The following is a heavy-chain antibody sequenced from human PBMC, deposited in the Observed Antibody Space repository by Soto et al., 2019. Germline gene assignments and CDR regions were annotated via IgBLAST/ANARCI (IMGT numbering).Heavy chain of an antibody. D-gene: IGHD6-13*01. J-gene: IGHJ5*02. V-gene: IGHV4-30-4*01. CDR1: GGSISSGDYY. CDR3: AQGSSWGGYWFDP. CDR2: IYYSGST. Sequence: QVQLQESGPGLVKPSQTLSLTCTVSGGSISSGDYYWSWIRQPPGKGLEWIGYIYYSGSTYYNPSLKRRVXXSXDXXKNQFSLKLSSVTAADAAVYYCAQGSSWGGYWFDPWGQGTLVTVSS.